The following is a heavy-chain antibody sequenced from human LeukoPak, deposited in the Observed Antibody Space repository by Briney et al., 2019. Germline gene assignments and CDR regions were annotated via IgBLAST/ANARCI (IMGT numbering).Heavy chain of an antibody. CDR3: AGNRDGYNSFDY. V-gene: IGHV4-31*03. D-gene: IGHD5-24*01. J-gene: IGHJ4*02. CDR2: IYYSGSS. Sequence: SETLSLTCTVSGGSINNGGYYWSWIRQHPGKGLEWIGYIYYSGSSYYNPSLGSRVTISVDTSKNHFSLKLGSVTAADTAVYYCAGNRDGYNSFDYWGQGTLVTVSS. CDR1: GGSINNGGYY.